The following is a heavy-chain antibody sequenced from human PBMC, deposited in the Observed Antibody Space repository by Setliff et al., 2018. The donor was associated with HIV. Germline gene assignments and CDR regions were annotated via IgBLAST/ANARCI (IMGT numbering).Heavy chain of an antibody. V-gene: IGHV1-18*01. CDR1: GYTFTSYG. J-gene: IGHJ3*02. D-gene: IGHD2-8*01. Sequence: ASVKVSCKASGYTFTSYGISWVRQAPGQGLEWMGWISAYNGNTNYAQKLQGRVTMTTDTSTSTAYMELRSLRSDDTAVYYCASKLYCTNGVCLDALDIWGQGTMVTVSS. CDR3: ASKLYCTNGVCLDALDI. CDR2: ISAYNGNT.